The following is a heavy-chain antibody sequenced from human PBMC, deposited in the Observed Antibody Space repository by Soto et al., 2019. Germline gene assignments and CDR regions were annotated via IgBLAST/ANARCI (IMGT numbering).Heavy chain of an antibody. CDR2: IYHSGST. CDR3: ARAATTVTTLDY. J-gene: IGHJ4*02. V-gene: IGHV4-30-2*01. CDR1: GGSISSGGYS. D-gene: IGHD4-17*01. Sequence: SETLSLTCAVSGGSISSGGYSWSWIRQPPGKGLEWIGYIYHSGSTYYNPSLKSRVTISVDRSKNQFSLKLSSVTAADTAVYYCARAATTVTTLDYWGQGTLVTVSS.